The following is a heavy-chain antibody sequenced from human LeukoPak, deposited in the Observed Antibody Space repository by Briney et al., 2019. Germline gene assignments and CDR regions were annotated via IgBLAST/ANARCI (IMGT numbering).Heavy chain of an antibody. Sequence: ASVKVSCKASGGTFSSYAISWVRQAPGQGLEWMGRIIPIFGTANYAQKFQGRVTITTDESTSTAYMELSSLRSEDTAVYYCARDRNWNYLDYWGQGTLVTVFS. CDR2: IIPIFGTA. V-gene: IGHV1-69*05. J-gene: IGHJ4*02. CDR3: ARDRNWNYLDY. CDR1: GGTFSSYA. D-gene: IGHD1-1*01.